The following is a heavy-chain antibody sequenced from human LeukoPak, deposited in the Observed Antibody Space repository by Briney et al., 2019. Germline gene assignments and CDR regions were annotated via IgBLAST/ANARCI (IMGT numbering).Heavy chain of an antibody. D-gene: IGHD5-24*01. J-gene: IGHJ5*02. Sequence: GASVKVSCKASGYIFTRYNINWVRQATGQGLEWMGWMNPDSGNTGFAQKFQGRVTMTKNSSINTASMELSSLRSEDTAVYYCARDVEGGWFDPWGQGTLVTVSS. CDR1: GYIFTRYN. V-gene: IGHV1-8*01. CDR2: MNPDSGNT. CDR3: ARDVEGGWFDP.